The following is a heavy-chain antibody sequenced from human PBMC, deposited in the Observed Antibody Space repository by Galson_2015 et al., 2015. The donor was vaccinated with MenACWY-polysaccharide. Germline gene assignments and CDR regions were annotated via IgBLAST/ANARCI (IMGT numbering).Heavy chain of an antibody. CDR2: TYYRSKWYI. D-gene: IGHD1-1*01. Sequence: CAISGDSVSSNSVIWHWIRQSPSRGLEWLGRTYYRSKWYIDYAASVNSRITINPDTSKNQFSLQLNSVTPEDTAVYYCVKAPAGTYWIFQYWGQGTLVTVSS. CDR1: GDSVSSNSVI. CDR3: VKAPAGTYWIFQY. J-gene: IGHJ4*02. V-gene: IGHV6-1*01.